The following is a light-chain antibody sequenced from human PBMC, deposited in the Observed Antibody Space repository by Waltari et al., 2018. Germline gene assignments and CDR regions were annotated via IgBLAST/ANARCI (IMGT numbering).Light chain of an antibody. V-gene: IGKV2-28*01. CDR1: QSLLHSSGNTF. CDR3: MQARQTLWT. CDR2: LVS. J-gene: IGKJ1*01. Sequence: DIVMTQSPLSLPVTPGEPASISCRSSQSLLHSSGNTFLDWYVQKPGQAPQLLIYLVSNRASGVPDRFSGSGSGTDFTLKISRVEAEDVGLYYCMQARQTLWTFGQGTKVEIK.